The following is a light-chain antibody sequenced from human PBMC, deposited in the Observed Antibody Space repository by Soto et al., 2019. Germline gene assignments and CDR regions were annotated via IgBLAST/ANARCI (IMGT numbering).Light chain of an antibody. J-gene: IGLJ1*01. Sequence: QSALTQPASLSGSTGQSITISCTGTSRDVGFYNYVSWYQQHPGKATKLMLYGVTNRPSGVSNRFSGSKSGNTASLTISGLQADDEADYYCSSYSSSSTLVFGTGTKLTVL. CDR1: SRDVGFYNY. CDR3: SSYSSSSTLV. V-gene: IGLV2-14*01. CDR2: GVT.